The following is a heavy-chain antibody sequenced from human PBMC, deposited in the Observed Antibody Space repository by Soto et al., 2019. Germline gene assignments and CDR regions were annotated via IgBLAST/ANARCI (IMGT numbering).Heavy chain of an antibody. D-gene: IGHD3-22*01. Sequence: GGSLRLSCAASGFTFSSYAMSWVRQAPGKGLEWVSAISGSGGSTYYADSVKGRFTISRDNSKNTLYLQMNSLRAEDTAVYYCAKGGGYYDSSGYYPLFDYWGQGTLVTVSS. CDR3: AKGGGYYDSSGYYPLFDY. CDR1: GFTFSSYA. V-gene: IGHV3-23*01. J-gene: IGHJ4*02. CDR2: ISGSGGST.